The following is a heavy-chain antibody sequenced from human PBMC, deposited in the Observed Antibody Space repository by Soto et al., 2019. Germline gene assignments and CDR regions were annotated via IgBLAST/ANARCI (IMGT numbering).Heavy chain of an antibody. Sequence: QVQLVQSGAEVKKPGSSVKVSFKASGGTFSSYTISWVRQAPGQGIEWMGRIIPILGIANYAQKFLGRVTITADKSTSTAYMELSSLRSDDTAVYYCARDSLDFWSGDYYYYMDVCGKGTTVTVSS. V-gene: IGHV1-69*08. D-gene: IGHD3-3*01. CDR1: GGTFSSYT. CDR2: IIPILGIA. CDR3: ARDSLDFWSGDYYYYMDV. J-gene: IGHJ6*03.